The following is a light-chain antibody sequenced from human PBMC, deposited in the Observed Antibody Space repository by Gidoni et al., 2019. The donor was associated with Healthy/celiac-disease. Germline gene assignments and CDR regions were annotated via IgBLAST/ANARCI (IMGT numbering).Light chain of an antibody. CDR3: QQYYSTLWT. Sequence: DIVMTQSPDSLAVSLCERATINCKSSQSVLYSSNTKNYLAWYQQKPGQPPKLLIYWASTRESGVPDRFSGSGSGTDFTLTISSLQAEDVAAYYCQQYYSTLWTFXXXTKVEIK. V-gene: IGKV4-1*01. CDR1: QSVLYSSNTKNY. CDR2: WAS. J-gene: IGKJ1*01.